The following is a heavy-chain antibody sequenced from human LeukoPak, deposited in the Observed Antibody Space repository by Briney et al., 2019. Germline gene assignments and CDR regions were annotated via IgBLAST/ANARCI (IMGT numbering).Heavy chain of an antibody. V-gene: IGHV1-46*01. Sequence: GASVKVSCTASGYTFTSYYMHWVRQAPGQGLEWMGIINPSGGSTSYAQKFQGRVTMTRDTSTSTVYMELSSLRSEDTAVYYCAREVATGHFDYWGQGTLVTVSS. CDR1: GYTFTSYY. J-gene: IGHJ4*02. D-gene: IGHD5-12*01. CDR3: AREVATGHFDY. CDR2: INPSGGST.